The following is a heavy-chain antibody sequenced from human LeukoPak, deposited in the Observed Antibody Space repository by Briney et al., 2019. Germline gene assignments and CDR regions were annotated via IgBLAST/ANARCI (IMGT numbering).Heavy chain of an antibody. V-gene: IGHV1-69*06. CDR2: IIPIFGTA. Sequence: SVKVSCKASGGTFSSYAISWVRQAPGQGLEWMGGIIPIFGTANYAQKFQGRVTITADKSTSTAYMELSSLRSEDTAVYYCARHECGGDCYYWFDPWGQGILVTVSS. CDR3: ARHECGGDCYYWFDP. J-gene: IGHJ5*02. CDR1: GGTFSSYA. D-gene: IGHD2-21*02.